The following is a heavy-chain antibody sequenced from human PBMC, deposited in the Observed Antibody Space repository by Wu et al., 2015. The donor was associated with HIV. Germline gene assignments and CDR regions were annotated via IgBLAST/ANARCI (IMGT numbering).Heavy chain of an antibody. V-gene: IGHV1-2*02. CDR2: CNPTVVA. CDR3: TRATVFGEIIRFDP. CDR1: GYTFYNYG. Sequence: IQLVQSGAEVKKPGTSVKVSCKSFGYTFYNYGISWVRQAPGQGLEWMGWCNPTVVAQTLHEKFHGRFTMTRDTSINTVYMDLTRLKYDDTAVYYCTRATVFGEIIRFDPWGQGTLVTVSS. J-gene: IGHJ5*02. D-gene: IGHD3-3*01.